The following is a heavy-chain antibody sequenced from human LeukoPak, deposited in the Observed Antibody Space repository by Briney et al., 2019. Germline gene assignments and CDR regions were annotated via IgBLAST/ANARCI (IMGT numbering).Heavy chain of an antibody. J-gene: IGHJ4*02. Sequence: GGSLRLSCAPAGFTFSNYWMHWVRHAPGKLLGWVSPINSEGTNTSYADSVKGRFTISTDNAKNTLYLQMNSLRAEDTSVNYCGRGPSGNIAVAASVWGKGTMVTVSS. CDR3: GRGPSGNIAVAASV. CDR1: GFTFSNYW. V-gene: IGHV3-74*01. CDR2: INSEGTNT. D-gene: IGHD6-19*01.